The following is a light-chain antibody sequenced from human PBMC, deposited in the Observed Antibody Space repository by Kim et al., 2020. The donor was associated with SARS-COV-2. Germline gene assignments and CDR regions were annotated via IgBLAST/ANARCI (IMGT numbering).Light chain of an antibody. Sequence: IQLTQSPSSLSVSVGDTVTIPCRASQSISNYLAWYQQKPGEAPKLLIYAASTLQSGVPSRFSGSGSGTDFTLTISSLQPEDFAIYYCQQLNTDPYTFGQGTKLEIK. J-gene: IGKJ2*01. V-gene: IGKV1-9*01. CDR2: AAS. CDR3: QQLNTDPYT. CDR1: QSISNY.